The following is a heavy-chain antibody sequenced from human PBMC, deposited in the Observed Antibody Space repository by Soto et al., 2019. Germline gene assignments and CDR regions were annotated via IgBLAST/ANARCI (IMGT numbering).Heavy chain of an antibody. CDR2: INPATGAA. J-gene: IGHJ3*02. V-gene: IGHV1-2*02. D-gene: IGHD3-3*01. Sequence: QLHLVQSGAVVKKPGASVTVSCSASGYPVTAYYMHWVRQAPGRGLEWMGGINPATGAAKYTQTFQGRVTMARGTATSTVFTELRGPTSGDPAGFYWARGGGVGVAGSAAFDMWGQGTLVTVSS. CDR3: ARGGGVGVAGSAAFDM. CDR1: GYPVTAYY.